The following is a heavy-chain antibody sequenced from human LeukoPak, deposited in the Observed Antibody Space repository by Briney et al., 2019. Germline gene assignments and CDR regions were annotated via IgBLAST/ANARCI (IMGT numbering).Heavy chain of an antibody. CDR1: GFTFSSYS. V-gene: IGHV3-21*04. Sequence: GGSLRLSCAASGFTFSSYSMNWVRQAPGKGLEWVSSISSSSSYIYYADSVKGRFTISRDNAKNSLYLQMNSLRAEDTAVYYCAKSVLYSNSWYYFDYWGQGTLVTVSS. CDR3: AKSVLYSNSWYYFDY. D-gene: IGHD6-13*01. J-gene: IGHJ4*02. CDR2: ISSSSSYI.